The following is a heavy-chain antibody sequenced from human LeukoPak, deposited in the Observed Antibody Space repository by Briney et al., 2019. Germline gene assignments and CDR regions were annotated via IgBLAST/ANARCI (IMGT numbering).Heavy chain of an antibody. V-gene: IGHV1-18*04. J-gene: IGHJ3*02. CDR3: ATNRRYSYVHDAFDI. Sequence: ASVKVSCKASGYTFTSYGFTWVRQAPGLGLEWMGWISAYKGNTNYAQKLQGRVTMTTDTSTSTAYMELMSLRSDDTAVYYCATNRRYSYVHDAFDIWGQGTMVTVSS. D-gene: IGHD5-18*01. CDR2: ISAYKGNT. CDR1: GYTFTSYG.